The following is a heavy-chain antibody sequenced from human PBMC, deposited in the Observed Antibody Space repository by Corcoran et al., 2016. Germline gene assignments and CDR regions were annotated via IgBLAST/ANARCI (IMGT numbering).Heavy chain of an antibody. CDR1: GDSVSSNSAT. CDR3: ARRAYYKEWFDP. Sequence: QVHLQQSGPGLVKPSQTLSLTCAISGDSVSSNSATWNWIRQSPSRGLEWLGRTYYRSKWNNDYAVSVKSRITINPDTSKNQVSLQLNSVTPEDMAVYYCARRAYYKEWFDPWGQGTLVTVSS. CDR2: TYYRSKWNN. V-gene: IGHV6-1*01. D-gene: IGHD1-26*01. J-gene: IGHJ5*02.